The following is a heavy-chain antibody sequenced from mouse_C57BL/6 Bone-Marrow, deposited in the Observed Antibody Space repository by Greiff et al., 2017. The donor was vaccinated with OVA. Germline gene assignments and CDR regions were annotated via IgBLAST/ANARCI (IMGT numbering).Heavy chain of an antibody. J-gene: IGHJ1*03. Sequence: EVQLKESGGGLVKPGGSLKLSCAASEFPFSSYAMSWVRQTPEKRLEWVATISDGGSYTYYPDNVKGRFTISRDNAKNNLYLQMSHLKSEDTAMYYCARELYWYFDVWGTGTTVTVSS. CDR3: ARELYWYFDV. CDR2: ISDGGSYT. V-gene: IGHV5-4*01. CDR1: EFPFSSYA.